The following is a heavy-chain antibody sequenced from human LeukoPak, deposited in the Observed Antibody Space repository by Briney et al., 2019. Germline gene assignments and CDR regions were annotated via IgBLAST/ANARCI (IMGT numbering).Heavy chain of an antibody. CDR3: ARVSDTTMGLSDY. CDR1: GGSISSYY. D-gene: IGHD5-18*01. CDR2: IYYSGST. V-gene: IGHV4-59*01. J-gene: IGHJ4*02. Sequence: SETLSLTCTVSGGSISSYYWSWIRQPPGKGLEWIGYIYYSGSTNYNPSLKSRVTISVDTSKNQFSLKLSSVTAADTAVYYCARVSDTTMGLSDYWGQGTLVTVSS.